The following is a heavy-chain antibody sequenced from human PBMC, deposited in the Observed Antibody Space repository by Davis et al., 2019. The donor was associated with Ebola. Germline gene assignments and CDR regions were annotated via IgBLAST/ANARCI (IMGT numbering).Heavy chain of an antibody. V-gene: IGHV4-34*01. CDR2: INHSGST. CDR3: ARVRYYGSGSPIDY. Sequence: MPSETLSLTCTVSGGSISSYYWSWIRQPPGKGLEWIGEINHSGSTNYNPSLKSRVTISADTSKNQFSLKLSSVTAADTAVYYCARVRYYGSGSPIDYWGQGTLVTVSS. J-gene: IGHJ4*02. D-gene: IGHD3-10*01. CDR1: GGSISSYY.